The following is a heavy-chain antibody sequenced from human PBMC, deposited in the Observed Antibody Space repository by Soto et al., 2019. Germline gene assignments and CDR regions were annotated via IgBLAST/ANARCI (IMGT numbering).Heavy chain of an antibody. CDR3: ARDMTRTVVPYFDF. D-gene: IGHD1-7*01. CDR2: MNPNSGET. Sequence: QEQLVQSAAEVKKPGASVKVSCMTSGYTFNDYEINWVRQATGQGLEWIGWMNPNSGETGYAQRFQGRVTMTTSTSLSTAYLELSSLTSDDTAVYYCARDMTRTVVPYFDFWGQGTLVTVSS. CDR1: GYTFNDYE. J-gene: IGHJ4*02. V-gene: IGHV1-8*02.